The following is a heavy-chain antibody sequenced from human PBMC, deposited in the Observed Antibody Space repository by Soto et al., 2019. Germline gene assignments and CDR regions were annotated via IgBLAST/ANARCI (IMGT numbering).Heavy chain of an antibody. CDR3: ALRYCSRTSCPPLNKYFYMDV. J-gene: IGHJ6*03. CDR2: ISGSGGTT. V-gene: IGHV3-23*01. Sequence: GGSLRLSCAASGLTFSNYAMSWVRQAPGKGLEWVSGISGSGGTTYYADSVKGRFPISRDNSKNTLYLQMNSLRAEDTAVYYCALRYCSRTSCPPLNKYFYMDVWGKGTTVTVSS. CDR1: GLTFSNYA. D-gene: IGHD2-2*01.